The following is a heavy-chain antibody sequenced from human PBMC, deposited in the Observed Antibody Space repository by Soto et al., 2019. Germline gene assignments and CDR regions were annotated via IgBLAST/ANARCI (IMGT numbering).Heavy chain of an antibody. Sequence: QVQLVESGGGVVQPGRSLRLSCAASGFTFSSYAMHWVRQAPGKGLEWVAVISYDGSNKYYADSVKGRFTISRDNSKNTLYLQMNSLRAEDTAVYYCARDILRLYSYGTSYGMDVGGQGTTVTVSS. CDR3: ARDILRLYSYGTSYGMDV. CDR2: ISYDGSNK. D-gene: IGHD5-18*01. V-gene: IGHV3-30-3*01. J-gene: IGHJ6*02. CDR1: GFTFSSYA.